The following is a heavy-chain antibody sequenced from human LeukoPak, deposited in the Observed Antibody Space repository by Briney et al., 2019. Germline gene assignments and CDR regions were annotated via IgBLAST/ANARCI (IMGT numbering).Heavy chain of an antibody. CDR2: ISSSSSTI. CDR1: GFTFSSYS. D-gene: IGHD3-22*01. CDR3: ARSLLYYYDSSGPYFDY. Sequence: GGSLRLSCAASGFTFSSYSMNWVRQAPGKGLEWVSYISSSSSTIYYADSVKGRFTISRGNAKNSLYLQMNSLRAEDTAVYYCARSLLYYYDSSGPYFDYWGQGTLVTVSS. J-gene: IGHJ4*02. V-gene: IGHV3-48*01.